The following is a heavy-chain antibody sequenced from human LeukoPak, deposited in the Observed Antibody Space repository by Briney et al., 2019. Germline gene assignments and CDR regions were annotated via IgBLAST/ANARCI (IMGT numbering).Heavy chain of an antibody. CDR1: GGSVTSYY. V-gene: IGHV4-59*08. CDR3: ARHGGITMVRGVLSAFDI. D-gene: IGHD3-10*01. Sequence: PSETLSLTCTVSGGSVTSYYWSWIRQPPGKGLEWIAYIYYNGNTNYNPSLKSRVIISVDTSKNQFSLKLSSVTAADTAVYYCARHGGITMVRGVLSAFDISDQGTMVTVSS. CDR2: IYYNGNT. J-gene: IGHJ3*02.